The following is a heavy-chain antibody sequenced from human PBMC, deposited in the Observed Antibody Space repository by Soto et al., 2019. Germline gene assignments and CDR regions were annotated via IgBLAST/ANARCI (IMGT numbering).Heavy chain of an antibody. CDR1: GYTFTSYD. Sequence: ASVKVSCKASGYTFTSYDISWVRQATGQGLEWMGRIIPILGIANYAQKFQGRVTITADKSTSTAYMELSSLRSEDTAVYYCARGGYGAPFDIWGQGTMVTVSS. CDR3: ARGGYGAPFDI. J-gene: IGHJ3*02. V-gene: IGHV1-69*04. D-gene: IGHD4-17*01. CDR2: IIPILGIA.